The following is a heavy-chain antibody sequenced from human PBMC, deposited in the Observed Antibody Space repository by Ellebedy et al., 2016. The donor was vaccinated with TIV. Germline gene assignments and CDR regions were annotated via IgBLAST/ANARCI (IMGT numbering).Heavy chain of an antibody. V-gene: IGHV4-39*01. CDR1: SGSISSGNYS. Sequence: SETLSLTCTVSSGSISSGNYSWVWIRQPPGLGLEWIGNMSYSGSTDYAPSLKSRVTISGHRSMNQFSLKLSSVTAADTAVYYCAASVAVTGRIDSWGQGTLVTVSS. CDR3: AASVAVTGRIDS. D-gene: IGHD2-21*02. CDR2: MSYSGST. J-gene: IGHJ4*02.